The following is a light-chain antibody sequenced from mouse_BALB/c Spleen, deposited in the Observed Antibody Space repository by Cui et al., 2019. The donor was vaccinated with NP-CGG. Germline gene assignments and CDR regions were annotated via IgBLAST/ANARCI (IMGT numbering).Light chain of an antibody. V-gene: IGLV1*01. CDR3: ALWYSNHWV. CDR1: TGAVTTSNY. Sequence: QAVVSQDSALTTPHGEAVQFTCRSSTGAVTTSNYANWVQEKPDHLFTGLIGGTNNRAPGVPARFSGSLIGDKAALTITGAQTEDEAIYFCALWYSNHWVFGGGTKLTVL. J-gene: IGLJ1*01. CDR2: GTN.